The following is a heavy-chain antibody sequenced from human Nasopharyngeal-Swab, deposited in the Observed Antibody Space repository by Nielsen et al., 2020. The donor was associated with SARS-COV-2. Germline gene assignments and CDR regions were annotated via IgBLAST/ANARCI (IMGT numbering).Heavy chain of an antibody. CDR2: IYYSGST. J-gene: IGHJ3*02. Sequence: RQAPGKGLEWIGYIYYSGSTYYNPSLKSRVTISVDTSKNQFSLKLSSVTAADTAVYYCARAHATYMIVVDAFDIWGQGTMVTVSS. D-gene: IGHD3-22*01. CDR3: ARAHATYMIVVDAFDI. V-gene: IGHV4-30-4*01.